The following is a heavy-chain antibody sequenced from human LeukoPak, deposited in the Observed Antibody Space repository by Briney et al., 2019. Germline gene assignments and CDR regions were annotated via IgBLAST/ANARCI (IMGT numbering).Heavy chain of an antibody. Sequence: SGGSLRLSCAASGFTISTYWMHWVRQVPGKGLVWVSRINSDGSTTNYADAVKGRFAISRDNAKNTLYLEMNSLRAEDTAVYYCAPEGGYSYDYWGQGTLVTVSS. CDR3: APEGGYSYDY. D-gene: IGHD5-18*01. J-gene: IGHJ4*02. CDR1: GFTISTYW. V-gene: IGHV3-74*01. CDR2: INSDGSTT.